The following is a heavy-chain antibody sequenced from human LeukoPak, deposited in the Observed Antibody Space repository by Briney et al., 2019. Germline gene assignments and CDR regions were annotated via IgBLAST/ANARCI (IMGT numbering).Heavy chain of an antibody. CDR3: ARGWVPSDITLK. CDR2: INSDGSDT. V-gene: IGHV3-74*01. J-gene: IGHJ3*01. CDR1: GFTFNSYW. D-gene: IGHD3-22*01. Sequence: GGSLRLSCAASGFTFNSYWMHWVRQAPGKGLVWVSRINSDGSDTNYADSVKGRFTISRDNARNTAYLQMNSLRAEDTAVYYCARGWVPSDITLKWGQGTMVTVSS.